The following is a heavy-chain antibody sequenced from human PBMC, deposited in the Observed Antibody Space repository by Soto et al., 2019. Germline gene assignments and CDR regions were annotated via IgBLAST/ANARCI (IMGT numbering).Heavy chain of an antibody. Sequence: SETLSLTCAVYGGSFNGYYWSWIRQPPGKGLEWIGEINHSGSTNYNPSLKSRVTISVDTSKNQFSLKLSSVTAADTAVYYCARGRTYYDFWSGYSTGYYFDYWGQGTLVTVSS. J-gene: IGHJ4*02. V-gene: IGHV4-34*01. D-gene: IGHD3-3*01. CDR1: GGSFNGYY. CDR2: INHSGST. CDR3: ARGRTYYDFWSGYSTGYYFDY.